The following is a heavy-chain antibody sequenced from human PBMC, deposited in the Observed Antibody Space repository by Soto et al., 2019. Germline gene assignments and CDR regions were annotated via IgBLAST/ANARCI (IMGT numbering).Heavy chain of an antibody. CDR2: IFSSGST. D-gene: IGHD2-2*01. CDR1: GDSISSFY. J-gene: IGHJ4*02. V-gene: IGHV4-59*01. Sequence: SITCTVSGDSISSFYWTWIRQPPGKGLEWVGYIFSSGSTNYNPSLKSRVTISVDTSENQFSLKLTSVTAADTAVYYCARVGYCSSTPCWPIGYFEYWGQGTLVTVSS. CDR3: ARVGYCSSTPCWPIGYFEY.